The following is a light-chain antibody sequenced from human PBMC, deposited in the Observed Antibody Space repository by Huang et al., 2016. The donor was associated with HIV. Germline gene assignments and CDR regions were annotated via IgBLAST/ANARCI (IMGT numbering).Light chain of an antibody. CDR1: QSLLHSDGYNY. Sequence: DIVMTQSPLSLPVTPGEPASISCRSSQSLLHSDGYNYLDWYLQRPEQSPQLLIYLGSNRASGVPDRFSGSGSGTDFTLKISRVEAGDVGVYYCMQALQAPRTFGGGTKLGIK. V-gene: IGKV2-28*01. J-gene: IGKJ4*01. CDR3: MQALQAPRT. CDR2: LGS.